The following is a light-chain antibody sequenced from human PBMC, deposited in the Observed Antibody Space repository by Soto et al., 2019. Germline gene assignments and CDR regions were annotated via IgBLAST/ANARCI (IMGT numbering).Light chain of an antibody. V-gene: IGKV1-39*01. CDR1: QAISTF. J-gene: IGKJ1*01. Sequence: DIQMIQSPSSLSASVGDRVIITCRASQAISTFLNWYQHKPGRAPKLLIYAASSLQSGVPSRFSGSGSGTDFTLTISSLQPEDFATYYCQQSYSSRWTFGQGTKVEIK. CDR2: AAS. CDR3: QQSYSSRWT.